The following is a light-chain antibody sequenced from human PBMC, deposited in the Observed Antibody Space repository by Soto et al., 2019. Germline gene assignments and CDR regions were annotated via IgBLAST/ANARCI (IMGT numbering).Light chain of an antibody. V-gene: IGKV3-11*01. CDR3: QQRSNWPRT. CDR2: DTS. Sequence: ELVLPQAPATLSWSPGERATLSCRASQSVSRYLGWSQQNPGQATRLLIYDTSKRDTGIPDRFSGRGSGTDVTRTISSLEPEDFAVYYCQQRSNWPRTFGQGTKVDIK. CDR1: QSVSRY. J-gene: IGKJ1*01.